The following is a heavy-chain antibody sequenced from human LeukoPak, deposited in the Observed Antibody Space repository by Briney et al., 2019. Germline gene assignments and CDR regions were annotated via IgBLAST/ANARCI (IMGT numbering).Heavy chain of an antibody. V-gene: IGHV1-69*04. Sequence: SVKVSCKASGGTFSSYAISWVRQAPGQGLEWMGRIIPILGKANYAQKFQGRVTITADKSTSTAYMELSSLRSEDTAVYYCARDPSSGSYYNRPYYYGMDVWGQGTTVTVSS. J-gene: IGHJ6*02. D-gene: IGHD3-10*01. CDR1: GGTFSSYA. CDR3: ARDPSSGSYYNRPYYYGMDV. CDR2: IIPILGKA.